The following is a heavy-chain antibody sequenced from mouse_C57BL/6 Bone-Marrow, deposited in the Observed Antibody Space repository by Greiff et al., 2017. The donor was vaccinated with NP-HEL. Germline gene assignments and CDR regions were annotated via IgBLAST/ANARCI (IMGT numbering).Heavy chain of an antibody. V-gene: IGHV14-4*01. J-gene: IGHJ2*01. CDR3: TTRRLTGMGFDY. CDR1: GFNIKDDY. CDR2: IDPENGDT. Sequence: VHVKQSGAELVRPGASVKLSCTASGFNIKDDYMHWVKQRPEQGLEWIGWIDPENGDTEYASKFQGKATITADTSSNTAYLQLSSLTSEDTAVYYCTTRRLTGMGFDYWGQGTTLTVSS. D-gene: IGHD4-1*01.